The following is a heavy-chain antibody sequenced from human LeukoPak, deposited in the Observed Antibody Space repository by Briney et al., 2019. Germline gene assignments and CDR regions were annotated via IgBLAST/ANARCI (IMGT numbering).Heavy chain of an antibody. D-gene: IGHD3-10*01. CDR1: GGSISSHY. Sequence: SETLSLTCTVSGGSISSHYWSWIRQPPGKGLEWTGYIYYSGSTNYNPSLKSRVTISVDTSKNQFSLKLSSVTAADTAVYYCARRVVRGVIKHLDPWGQGTLVTVSS. J-gene: IGHJ5*02. CDR2: IYYSGST. CDR3: ARRVVRGVIKHLDP. V-gene: IGHV4-59*08.